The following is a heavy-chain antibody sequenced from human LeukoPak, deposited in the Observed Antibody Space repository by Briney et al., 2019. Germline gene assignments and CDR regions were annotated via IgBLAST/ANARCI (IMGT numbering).Heavy chain of an antibody. V-gene: IGHV3-53*01. CDR3: AXXXXXXSXXXXY. Sequence: VRXXPXKXXXXVSFIYSDNTHXSASVKGRFTISRDXXXXXXYLQMNSLRAEDTAVYYCAXXXXXXSXXXXYWGXGXLXTVSS. CDR2: IYSDNT. J-gene: IGHJ4*02.